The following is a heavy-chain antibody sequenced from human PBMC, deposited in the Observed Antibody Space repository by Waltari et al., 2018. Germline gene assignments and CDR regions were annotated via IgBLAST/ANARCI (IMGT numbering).Heavy chain of an antibody. Sequence: QLQLQESGPGLVKPSETLSLTCTVSGGSISSSSYSWGWIRQPPVKGLEWIGSIYYSGSTYYNPSLKSRVTISVDTSKNQFSLKLSSVTAADTAVYYCARGSGAYDYIWGSYRPRSNYFDYWGQGTLVTVSS. CDR3: ARGSGAYDYIWGSYRPRSNYFDY. V-gene: IGHV4-39*07. D-gene: IGHD3-16*02. J-gene: IGHJ4*02. CDR1: GGSISSSSYS. CDR2: IYYSGST.